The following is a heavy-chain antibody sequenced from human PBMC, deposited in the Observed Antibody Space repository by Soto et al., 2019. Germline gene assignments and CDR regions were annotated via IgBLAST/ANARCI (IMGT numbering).Heavy chain of an antibody. CDR1: GFTFSSYG. CDR3: AKAGTVTGAFDI. V-gene: IGHV3-30*18. Sequence: GGSLRLSCAASGFTFSSYGMHWVRQAPGKGLEWVAVISYDGSNKYYADSVKGRFTISRDNSKNTLYLQMNSLRAEDTAVYYCAKAGTVTGAFDIWGQGTMVTVSS. D-gene: IGHD4-17*01. J-gene: IGHJ3*02. CDR2: ISYDGSNK.